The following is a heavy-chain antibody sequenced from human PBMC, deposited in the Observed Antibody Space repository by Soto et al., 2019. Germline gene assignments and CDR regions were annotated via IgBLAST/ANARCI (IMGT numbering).Heavy chain of an antibody. Sequence: QVQLVESGGGVVQPGRSLRLSCAASGFTFNNHAMHWVRQAPGKGLEWVAVISYDGSYKNYVDSVKGRFTISRDNSKNTLFLQMNSLRDEDTSIYYCVPEVGPKTFDNWGQGILVSVSS. D-gene: IGHD1-26*01. V-gene: IGHV3-30*03. CDR1: GFTFNNHA. CDR3: VPEVGPKTFDN. CDR2: ISYDGSYK. J-gene: IGHJ4*02.